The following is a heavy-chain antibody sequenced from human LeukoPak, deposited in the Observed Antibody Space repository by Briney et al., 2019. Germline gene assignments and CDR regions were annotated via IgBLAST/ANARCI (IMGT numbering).Heavy chain of an antibody. CDR1: GFTVSSNF. D-gene: IGHD5-18*01. V-gene: IGHV3-66*01. Sequence: PGGSLRLSCAASGFTVSSNFMSWVRQAPGQGLELVSVIYSGGNTYYAASVRDRFTIFRDNSKNKLYLQLNSRRAADTAMYYCARKYTYGLDWGQGTLVTVSS. J-gene: IGHJ4*02. CDR3: ARKYTYGLD. CDR2: IYSGGNT.